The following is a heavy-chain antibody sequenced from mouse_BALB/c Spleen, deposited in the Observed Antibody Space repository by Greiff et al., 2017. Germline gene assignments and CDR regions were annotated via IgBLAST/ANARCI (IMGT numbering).Heavy chain of an antibody. CDR1: GYTFTSYW. CDR2: INPNYDST. Sequence: VQLQQPGAELVKPGASVKLSCKASGYTFTSYWMHWVKLRPGQGFEWIGDINPNYDSTSYNQKFKGKATLTVDKSSSTAYMELRSLTSEDTAVYYCARSGITTNGYAMDYWGQGTSVTVSS. V-gene: IGHV1-53*01. CDR3: ARSGITTNGYAMDY. D-gene: IGHD2-4*01. J-gene: IGHJ4*01.